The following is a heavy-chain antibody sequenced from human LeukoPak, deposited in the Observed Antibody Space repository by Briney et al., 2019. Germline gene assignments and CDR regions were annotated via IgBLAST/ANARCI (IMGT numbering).Heavy chain of an antibody. CDR3: ASRGGASVLYYFDF. CDR1: GFTFSSHA. D-gene: IGHD3-10*01. CDR2: ISGNGRTT. Sequence: GGSQRLSCTGSGFTFSSHAMTWVRQAPGKGPEWAASISGNGRTTYYSDSVRGRFTISRDNSRNTLYLQMNSLRADDTAVYYCASRGGASVLYYFDFWGQGTLVTVSS. J-gene: IGHJ4*02. V-gene: IGHV3-23*01.